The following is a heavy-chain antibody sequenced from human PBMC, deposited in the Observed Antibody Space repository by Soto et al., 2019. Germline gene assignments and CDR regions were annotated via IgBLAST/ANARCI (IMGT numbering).Heavy chain of an antibody. J-gene: IGHJ4*02. CDR2: INQSGST. D-gene: IGHD2-8*02. CDR1: VGSFSGYY. V-gene: IGHV4-34*01. Sequence: SETLSLTCAVYVGSFSGYYWSLIRQPPGRGLECIWEINQSGSTNYNPSLKSRVTISVDTSKNQFSLKLSSVTAADTAVYFCARSVEVPGAHIEYWGKGTKVTVSS. CDR3: ARSVEVPGAHIEY.